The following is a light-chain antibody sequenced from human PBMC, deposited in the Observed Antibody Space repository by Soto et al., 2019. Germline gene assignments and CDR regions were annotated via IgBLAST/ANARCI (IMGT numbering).Light chain of an antibody. V-gene: IGKV2-28*01. CDR3: MQALQAPLT. J-gene: IGKJ4*01. CDR2: LSS. CDR1: QSLLHRNGYTY. Sequence: DIVMTQSPLFLPVTPGEPASISCRSSQSLLHRNGYTYLDWYLQKPGQSPQVLIYLSSHRASGVPDRFSGSGSGTDFTLKISRVEAEDVGVYYCMQALQAPLTFGGGTKVEIK.